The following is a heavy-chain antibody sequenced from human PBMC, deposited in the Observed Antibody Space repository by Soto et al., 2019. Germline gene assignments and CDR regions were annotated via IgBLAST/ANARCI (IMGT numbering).Heavy chain of an antibody. CDR1: GGSIRNGDYY. Sequence: SETLSLTCTVSGGSIRNGDYYWGWIRQPPGKGLEWIGYVYYSGTTYSHPSLNSRVSISVDTSENQFSLRLTSVTAADTAVYYCVTVNLVGAAYFFDYWGPGTLVTVSS. CDR3: VTVNLVGAAYFFDY. D-gene: IGHD1-26*01. CDR2: VYYSGTT. J-gene: IGHJ4*02. V-gene: IGHV4-30-4*01.